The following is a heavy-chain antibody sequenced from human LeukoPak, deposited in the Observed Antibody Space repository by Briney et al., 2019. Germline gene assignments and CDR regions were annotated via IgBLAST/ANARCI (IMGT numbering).Heavy chain of an antibody. CDR3: ASSELMVRGVPTFDY. J-gene: IGHJ4*02. Sequence: SETLSLTCAVYGGSFSGYYWSWIRQPPGKGLEWIGEINHSGSTNYNPSLKSRVTISVDTSKNQFSLKLSSVTAAVTAVYYCASSELMVRGVPTFDYWGQGTLVTVSS. D-gene: IGHD3-10*01. CDR2: INHSGST. V-gene: IGHV4-34*01. CDR1: GGSFSGYY.